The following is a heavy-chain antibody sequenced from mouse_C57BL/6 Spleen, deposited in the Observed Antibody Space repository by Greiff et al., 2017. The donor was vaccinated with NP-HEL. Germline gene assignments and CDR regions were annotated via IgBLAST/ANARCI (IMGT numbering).Heavy chain of an antibody. CDR3: ARDRVRGYFDV. CDR1: GFTFSDYY. CDR2: INYDGSST. D-gene: IGHD2-2*01. V-gene: IGHV5-16*01. J-gene: IGHJ1*03. Sequence: EVQLVESEGGLVQPGSSMKLSCTASGFTFSDYYMAWVRQVPEKGLEWVANINYDGSSTYYLDSLKSRFIISRDNAKNILYLQMSSLKSEDTDTYYCARDRVRGYFDVWGTGTTVTVSS.